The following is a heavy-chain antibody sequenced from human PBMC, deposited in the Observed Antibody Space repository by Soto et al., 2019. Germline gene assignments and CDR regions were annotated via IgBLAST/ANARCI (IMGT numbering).Heavy chain of an antibody. CDR1: GFTFSSYS. CDR3: ARGGRETTRHLDY. Sequence: EVQLVESGGDLVKPGGSLSLSCADSGFTFSSYSMNWVRQAPGKGLEWVSAISSSSAYIFYADSVKGRFTDSGDNAKNSLSLKITSMSAEVPAVSDCARGGRETTRHLDYWGQGTLVTVSS. V-gene: IGHV3-21*01. J-gene: IGHJ4*02. D-gene: IGHD1-26*01. CDR2: ISSSSAYI.